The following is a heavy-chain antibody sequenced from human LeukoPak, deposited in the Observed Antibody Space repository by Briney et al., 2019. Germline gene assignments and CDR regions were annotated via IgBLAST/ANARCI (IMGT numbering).Heavy chain of an antibody. CDR2: IIPIFGTA. CDR3: ARGSTVVVPAANPYWYFDL. J-gene: IGHJ2*01. D-gene: IGHD2-2*01. V-gene: IGHV1-69*13. Sequence: ASVKVSCKASGGTFSSYAISWVRQAPGQGLEWMGGIIPIFGTANYAQRFQGRVTITADESTSTAYMELSSLRSEDMAVYYCARGSTVVVPAANPYWYFDLWGRGTLVTVSS. CDR1: GGTFSSYA.